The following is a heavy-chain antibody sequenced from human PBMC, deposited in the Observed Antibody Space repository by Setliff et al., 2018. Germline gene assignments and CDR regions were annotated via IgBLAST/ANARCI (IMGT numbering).Heavy chain of an antibody. Sequence: ASVKVSCKASGYTFTSYGISWVRQAPGQGLEWMGWISAYNGNTNYAQKLQGRVTMTTDTSTSTAYMELRSLRSDDTAVYYCTRGPDGYTYQGAFDIWGQGTMVTVSS. D-gene: IGHD5-12*01. CDR2: ISAYNGNT. CDR3: TRGPDGYTYQGAFDI. J-gene: IGHJ3*02. V-gene: IGHV1-18*01. CDR1: GYTFTSYG.